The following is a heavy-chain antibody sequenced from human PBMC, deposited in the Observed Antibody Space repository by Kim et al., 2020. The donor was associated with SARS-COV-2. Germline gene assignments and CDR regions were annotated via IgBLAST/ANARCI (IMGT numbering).Heavy chain of an antibody. CDR1: GLTVSSNY. J-gene: IGHJ6*02. D-gene: IGHD3-16*01. Sequence: GGSLRLSSAASGLTVSSNYMSWVRQAPGKGLEWVSVIYSGGSTYYADSVKGRFTISRHNSKNTLYLQMNSLRPEDTAVYYCARDAFGMDVWGQGTTVTVS. V-gene: IGHV3-53*04. CDR2: IYSGGST. CDR3: ARDAFGMDV.